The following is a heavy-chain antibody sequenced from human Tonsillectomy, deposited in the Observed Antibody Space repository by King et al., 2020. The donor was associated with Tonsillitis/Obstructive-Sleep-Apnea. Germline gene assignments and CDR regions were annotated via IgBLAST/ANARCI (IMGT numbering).Heavy chain of an antibody. Sequence: VQLVESGAEVKKPGASVKVSCKASGYTFTSYGISWVRQAPGQGLEWMGWISAYNGNANSAQKLQGRVTMTTDTSTSTAYMELRSLRSDDTAVYYCAGDTRSGYNYSLYYYYMDVWGKGTTVTVSS. J-gene: IGHJ6*03. CDR3: AGDTRSGYNYSLYYYYMDV. CDR1: GYTFTSYG. CDR2: ISAYNGNA. D-gene: IGHD5-12*01. V-gene: IGHV1-18*01.